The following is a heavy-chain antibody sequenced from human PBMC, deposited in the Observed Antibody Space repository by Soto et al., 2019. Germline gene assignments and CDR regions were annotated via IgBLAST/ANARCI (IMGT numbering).Heavy chain of an antibody. J-gene: IGHJ5*02. CDR3: GRESGETWDYEAS. CDR2: LNTYGNT. V-gene: IGHV4-4*07. CDR1: GGSISSYR. D-gene: IGHD1-7*01. Sequence: QVQLQESGPGLVRPSEPLSLTCTVSGGSISSYRWSWIRQPAGKGLEWIGRLNTYGNTHYNPSLKRRVTVSVDTSRNQFFLTLRSVTAADSAVYHCGRESGETWDYEASWGQGTPVTVSS.